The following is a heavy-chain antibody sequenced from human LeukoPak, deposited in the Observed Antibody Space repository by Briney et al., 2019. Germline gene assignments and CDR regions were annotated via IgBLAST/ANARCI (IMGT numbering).Heavy chain of an antibody. J-gene: IGHJ5*02. CDR2: ISYDGSNK. CDR1: GFTFSSYG. D-gene: IGHD6-19*01. Sequence: GRSLRLSCAASGFTFSSYGMHWVRQAPGKGLEWVAVISYDGSNKYYADSEKGRFTISRDNSKNTLYLQMNSLRAEDTAVYYCAKDWASGVAADNWFDPWGQGTLVTVSS. CDR3: AKDWASGVAADNWFDP. V-gene: IGHV3-30*18.